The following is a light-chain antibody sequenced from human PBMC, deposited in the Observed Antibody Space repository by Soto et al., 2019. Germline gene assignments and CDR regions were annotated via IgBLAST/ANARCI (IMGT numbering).Light chain of an antibody. J-gene: IGKJ1*01. Sequence: EIVLTQSPGTLSLSPGERATLSCRASQSISSTFLAWYQHKPGQAPRVLIYGTSRRASGIPDRFSGGGSGTEFPLTISRLEPEDFAVYYCQQYDRSWTFGQGTKVEVK. CDR2: GTS. V-gene: IGKV3-20*01. CDR3: QQYDRSWT. CDR1: QSISSTF.